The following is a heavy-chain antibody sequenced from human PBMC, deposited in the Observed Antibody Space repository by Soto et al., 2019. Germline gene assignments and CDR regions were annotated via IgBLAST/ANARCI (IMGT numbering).Heavy chain of an antibody. J-gene: IGHJ4*02. CDR2: ISYDGSNK. V-gene: IGHV3-30*03. Sequence: QVQLVESGGGVVQPGRSLRLSCAASGFTFSSYGMHWVRQAPGKGLAWVAVISYDGSNKYYADSVKGRFTISSDNAKHTRSLQMNSLRAEDTAVYYCSPWFRAFDYWGQGTLVTVPS. CDR3: SPWFRAFDY. CDR1: GFTFSSYG. D-gene: IGHD3-10*01.